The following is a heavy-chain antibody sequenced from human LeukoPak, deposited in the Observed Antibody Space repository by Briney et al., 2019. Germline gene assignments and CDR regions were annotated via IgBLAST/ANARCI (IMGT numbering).Heavy chain of an antibody. CDR2: IIPIFGTA. J-gene: IGHJ4*02. D-gene: IGHD3-10*01. CDR1: GYTFTGYY. Sequence: ASVKVSCKASGYTFTGYYMHWVRQAPGQGLEWMGGIIPIFGTANYAQKFQGRVTITTDESTSTAYMELSSLRSEDTAVYYCATLGDTYYYARYWGQGTLVTVSS. CDR3: ATLGDTYYYARY. V-gene: IGHV1-69*05.